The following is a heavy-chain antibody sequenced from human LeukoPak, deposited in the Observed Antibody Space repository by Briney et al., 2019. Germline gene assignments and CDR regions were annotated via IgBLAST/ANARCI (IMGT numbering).Heavy chain of an antibody. CDR1: GFSISSHW. CDR2: IKQDGSEK. V-gene: IGHV3-7*01. CDR3: ASDSSSWYGWFDP. D-gene: IGHD6-13*01. Sequence: GGSLRLSCVASGFSISSHWMSWVRQAPGKGLEWVANIKQDGSEKYYVDSVKGRFTISRDNAKNSLYLQMNSLRAEDTAVYYCASDSSSWYGWFDPWGQGTLVTVSS. J-gene: IGHJ5*02.